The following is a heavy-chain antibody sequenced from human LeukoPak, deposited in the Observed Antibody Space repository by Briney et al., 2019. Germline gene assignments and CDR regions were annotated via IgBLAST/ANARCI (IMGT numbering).Heavy chain of an antibody. Sequence: ASVKVSCKASGGTFSSYAISWVRQAPGQGLEWMGGIIPIFGTANYAQKFQGRVTITADESTSTAYMELSSLRSEDTAVYYCARRSCSSTSCYIPNYYYYYMDVWGKGTTVTVSS. V-gene: IGHV1-69*13. CDR1: GGTFSSYA. D-gene: IGHD2-2*02. J-gene: IGHJ6*03. CDR2: IIPIFGTA. CDR3: ARRSCSSTSCYIPNYYYYYMDV.